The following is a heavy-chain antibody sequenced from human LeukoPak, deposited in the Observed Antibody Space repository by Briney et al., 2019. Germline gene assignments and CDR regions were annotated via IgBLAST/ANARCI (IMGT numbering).Heavy chain of an antibody. V-gene: IGHV1-3*03. CDR2: INAGNGNT. D-gene: IGHD3-3*01. J-gene: IGHJ5*02. CDR3: ARTKLRFLEWLFYGGFDP. CDR1: GYTFTSYA. Sequence: ASVKVSCKASGYTFTSYAMHWVRQAPGQRLEWMGWINAGNGNTKYSQEFQGRVTITRDTSASTAYMELSSLRSEDTAVYYCARTKLRFLEWLFYGGFDPWGQGTLVTVSS.